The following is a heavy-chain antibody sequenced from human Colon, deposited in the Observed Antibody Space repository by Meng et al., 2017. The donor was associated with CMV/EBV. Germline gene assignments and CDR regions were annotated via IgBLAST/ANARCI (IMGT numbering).Heavy chain of an antibody. CDR2: ISAYNDDT. Sequence: ASVKVSCKASGYTFNNYGVAWVRQASGEGLEWMGWISAYNDDTKYAQKLRGRVTMTTDTSTSTAYMELRSLRSDDTAVYYCARCRHNYDTRGYYTMNYWGQGTLVTVSS. CDR1: GYTFNNYG. J-gene: IGHJ4*02. V-gene: IGHV1-18*01. CDR3: ARCRHNYDTRGYYTMNY. D-gene: IGHD3-22*01.